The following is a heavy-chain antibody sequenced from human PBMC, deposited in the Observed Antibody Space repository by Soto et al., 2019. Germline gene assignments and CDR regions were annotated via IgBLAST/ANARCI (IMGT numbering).Heavy chain of an antibody. D-gene: IGHD4-4*01. J-gene: IGHJ6*02. CDR1: GGTFSSYA. Sequence: QVQLVQSGAEVKKPGSSVKVSCKASGGTFSSYAISWVRQAPGQGLEWMGGIIPIFGTANYAQKFQGRVTITADESTSTAYMELSSLRSEDTAVYYCARVVGGNYLQPRYYYGMDVWGQGTTVTVSS. CDR2: IIPIFGTA. CDR3: ARVVGGNYLQPRYYYGMDV. V-gene: IGHV1-69*01.